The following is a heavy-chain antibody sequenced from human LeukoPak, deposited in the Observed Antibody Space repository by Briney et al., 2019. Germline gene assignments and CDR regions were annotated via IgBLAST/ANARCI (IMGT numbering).Heavy chain of an antibody. CDR1: GYTFTGYY. V-gene: IGHV1-2*02. D-gene: IGHD2-2*01. Sequence: GASVKVSCKASGYTFTGYYMHWVRQAPGHGLEWMGWINPNSGGTNYAQKFQGRVTMTRDTSISTAYMELSRLRSDDTAVYYCARDRSVVLPAAGVSFFDPFDIWGQGTMVTVSS. J-gene: IGHJ3*02. CDR3: ARDRSVVLPAAGVSFFDPFDI. CDR2: INPNSGGT.